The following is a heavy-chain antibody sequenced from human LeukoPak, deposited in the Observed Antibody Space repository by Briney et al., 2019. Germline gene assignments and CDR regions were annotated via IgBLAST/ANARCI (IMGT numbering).Heavy chain of an antibody. CDR2: ISSSGSTI. CDR1: GFTFSSYE. Sequence: GGSLRLSCAASGFTFSSYEMNWVRQAPGKGLEWVSYISSSGSTIYYADSVKGRFTISRDNAKNSLYLQMNSLRAEDTAVYYCARGLGYYDFWSGYSLNWGFDYWGQGTLVTVSS. D-gene: IGHD3-3*01. J-gene: IGHJ4*02. CDR3: ARGLGYYDFWSGYSLNWGFDY. V-gene: IGHV3-48*03.